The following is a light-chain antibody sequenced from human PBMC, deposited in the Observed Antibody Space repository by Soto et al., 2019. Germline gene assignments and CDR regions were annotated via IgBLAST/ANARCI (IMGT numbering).Light chain of an antibody. CDR1: QSISSW. J-gene: IGKJ1*01. Sequence: DIQMTQSPSTLSASVGDSVPISCRASQSISSWLAWDQQTPGNAPNILIYDASSLESGVPSRFSGSGSGTEFPLTISSLQPDDFATYYCQQYNSYSTFGQGTKVDIK. V-gene: IGKV1-5*01. CDR3: QQYNSYST. CDR2: DAS.